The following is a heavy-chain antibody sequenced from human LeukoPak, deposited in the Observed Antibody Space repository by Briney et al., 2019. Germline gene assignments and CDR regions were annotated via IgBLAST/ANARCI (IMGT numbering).Heavy chain of an antibody. CDR2: INHSGST. D-gene: IGHD3-3*01. CDR3: ASRRAIWSGYLGWFDP. Sequence: SETLSLTCAVYGGSFSGYYWSWIRQPPGKGLEWIGEINHSGSTNYNPSLKSRVTISVDTSKNQFSLKLSSVTAADTAVYYCASRRAIWSGYLGWFDPWGQGTLVTVSS. J-gene: IGHJ5*02. V-gene: IGHV4-34*01. CDR1: GGSFSGYY.